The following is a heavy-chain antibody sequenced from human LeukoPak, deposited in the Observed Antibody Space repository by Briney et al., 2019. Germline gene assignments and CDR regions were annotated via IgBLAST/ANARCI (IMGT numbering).Heavy chain of an antibody. CDR2: IYHSGST. J-gene: IGHJ6*03. CDR1: GGSISSGGYY. CDR3: ARVSQDYYYYMDV. V-gene: IGHV4-30-2*01. Sequence: SQTLSLTCTDSGGSISSGGYYWSWIRQPPGKGLEWIGYIYHSGSTYYNPSLKSRVTISVDRSKNQFSLKLSSVTAADTAVYYCARVSQDYYYYMDVWGKGTTVTVSS.